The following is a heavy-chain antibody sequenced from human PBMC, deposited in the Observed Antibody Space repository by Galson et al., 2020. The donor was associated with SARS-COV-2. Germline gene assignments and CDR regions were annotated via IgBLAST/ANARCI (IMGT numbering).Heavy chain of an antibody. CDR2: IYTSGST. Sequence: SETLSLTCIVSGGSISSGTYYWSWIRQPAGKGLEWIGRIYTSGSTNYNPSLKSRVTISIDTSKNQFSLKLSSVTAADTAVYYCARYTWVTAAGYYYYMDVWGKGTTVTISS. V-gene: IGHV4-61*02. D-gene: IGHD2-21*02. CDR1: GGSISSGTYY. J-gene: IGHJ6*03. CDR3: ARYTWVTAAGYYYYMDV.